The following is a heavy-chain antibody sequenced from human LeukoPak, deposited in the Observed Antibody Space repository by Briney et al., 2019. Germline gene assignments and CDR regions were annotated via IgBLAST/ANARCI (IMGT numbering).Heavy chain of an antibody. D-gene: IGHD3-3*01. Sequence: ASVKVSCKASGYTFTSNGISWVRQAPGQGLEWMGWISAYNGHTNYAQKLQGRVTMTTDTSTSTAYMELRSLRSDDTAVYYCARVHTIFGVLTPTPDAFDIWGQGTMVTVSS. CDR3: ARVHTIFGVLTPTPDAFDI. J-gene: IGHJ3*02. CDR1: GYTFTSNG. V-gene: IGHV1-18*01. CDR2: ISAYNGHT.